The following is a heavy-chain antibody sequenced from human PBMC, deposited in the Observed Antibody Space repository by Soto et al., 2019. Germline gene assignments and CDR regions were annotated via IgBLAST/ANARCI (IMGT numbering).Heavy chain of an antibody. CDR1: GYTFTSSG. Sequence: QVQLVQSGAEVKKPGASVKVSCKASGYTFTSSGMSWVRQAPGQGLEWMGWISAHTGSSEYAQRFQGRVTMTTDRSTSTAYMELRSLISDDTAGYYCARAFFYQGSDSRGYSFDAFDFWGPGTLVTVSS. V-gene: IGHV1-18*01. CDR2: ISAHTGSS. J-gene: IGHJ3*01. D-gene: IGHD3-22*01. CDR3: ARAFFYQGSDSRGYSFDAFDF.